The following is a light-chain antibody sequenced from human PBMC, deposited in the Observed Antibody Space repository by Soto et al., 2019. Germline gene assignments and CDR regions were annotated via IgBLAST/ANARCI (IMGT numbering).Light chain of an antibody. CDR1: RGHSSYI. Sequence: QSVLTQSSFASASLGSSVKLTCTLSRGHSSYIIAWHQQQPGKAPRYLMKLEGSGSYNKGSGVPDRFSGSSSGADRYLTISNLQFEDEADYYCETWDSNTYVFGTGTKLTVL. CDR2: LEGSGSY. J-gene: IGLJ1*01. CDR3: ETWDSNTYV. V-gene: IGLV4-60*02.